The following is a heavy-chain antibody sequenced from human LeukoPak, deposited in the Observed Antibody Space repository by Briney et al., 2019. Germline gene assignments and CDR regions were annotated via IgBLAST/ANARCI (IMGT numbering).Heavy chain of an antibody. V-gene: IGHV3-7*01. Sequence: GGSLRLSCAASGFAFSNSWMSWIRQAPGKGLEWVANINHEGGDIHYVDSVKGRFTISRDNAKDSLYLQMNSLRAEDTAVYYCSTYINWVAGDVWGQGTTVTVSS. CDR3: STYINWVAGDV. D-gene: IGHD1-1*01. CDR2: INHEGGDI. CDR1: GFAFSNSW. J-gene: IGHJ6*02.